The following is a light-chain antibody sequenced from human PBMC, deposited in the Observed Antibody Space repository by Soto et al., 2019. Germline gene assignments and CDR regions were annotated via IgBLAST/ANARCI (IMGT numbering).Light chain of an antibody. J-gene: IGKJ1*01. CDR2: AAS. V-gene: IGKV1-6*01. Sequence: AIQITQSPSSLSASVGDRVTITCRASQGIRNDLGWYQQKPGKAPKLLIYAASSLQSGVPSRFSGSGSGTDFTLTISSLQPEDFATYYCLKDYNYPWTFGLGTKVDIK. CDR3: LKDYNYPWT. CDR1: QGIRND.